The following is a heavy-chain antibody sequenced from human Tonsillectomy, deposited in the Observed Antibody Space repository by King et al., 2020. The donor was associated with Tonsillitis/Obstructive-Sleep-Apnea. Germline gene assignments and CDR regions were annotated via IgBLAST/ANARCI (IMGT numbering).Heavy chain of an antibody. J-gene: IGHJ4*02. CDR1: GGSINSDSDS. Sequence: QLQESGPGLVKPSETLSLTCTVSGGSINSDSDSWGWIRQPPGRGLEWIGTIYYSGNTYYNPPLKSRVTLSVDRSKNQFSLKLRSVAAADTAVYYCARQNILRFLESFVHPYYFDYWGQGTLVTVSS. V-gene: IGHV4-39*01. CDR2: IYYSGNT. CDR3: ARQNILRFLESFVHPYYFDY. D-gene: IGHD3-3*01.